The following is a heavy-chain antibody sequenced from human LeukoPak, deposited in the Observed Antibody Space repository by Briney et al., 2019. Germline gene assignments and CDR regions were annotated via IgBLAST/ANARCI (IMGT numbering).Heavy chain of an antibody. J-gene: IGHJ6*03. CDR3: ARDLEVTGTTSYYYYYMDV. CDR2: IYTSGST. Sequence: PSETLSLTCTVSGGSISSGSYYWSWIRQPAGKGLEWIGRIYTSGSTNYNPSLKSRVTISVDTSKNQFSLKLSSVTAADTAVYYCARDLEVTGTTSYYYYYMDVWGKGTTVTISS. V-gene: IGHV4-61*02. D-gene: IGHD1-20*01. CDR1: GGSISSGSYY.